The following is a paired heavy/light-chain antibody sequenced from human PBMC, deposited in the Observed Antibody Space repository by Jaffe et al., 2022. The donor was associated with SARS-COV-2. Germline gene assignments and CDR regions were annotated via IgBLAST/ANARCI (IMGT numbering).Heavy chain of an antibody. V-gene: IGHV4-4*02. J-gene: IGHJ4*02. CDR1: GGSISNNNW. D-gene: IGHD1-26*01. Sequence: QVQLQESGPGLVKPSGTLSLICAVSGGSISNNNWWSWVRQPPGKGLEWIGEINHSGSTNYNPSLKSRVTMSLDKSKNQFSLKVSSVTAADTAVYYCARGGAWPDRLVDYWGQGTLVTVSS. CDR2: INHSGST. CDR3: ARGGAWPDRLVDY.
Light chain of an antibody. Sequence: DIVMTQSPDSLAVSLGERATVNCKSSQSVLYSSNNKNYLAWYQRKPGQPPKLLIYWASTRESGVPDRFSGSGSGTDFTLTISSLQAEDVAVYYCQQYYSPPLTFGGGTKVEIK. V-gene: IGKV4-1*01. CDR1: QSVLYSSNNKNY. J-gene: IGKJ4*01. CDR2: WAS. CDR3: QQYYSPPLT.